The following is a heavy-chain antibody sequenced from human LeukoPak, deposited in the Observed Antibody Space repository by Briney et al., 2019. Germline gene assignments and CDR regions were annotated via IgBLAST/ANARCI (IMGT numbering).Heavy chain of an antibody. V-gene: IGHV4-59*01. D-gene: IGHD1-26*01. Sequence: ASETLSLTCTVSGGSISSYYWSWIRQPPGKGLEWIGYIYYSGSTNYNPSLKSRVTISVDTSKNQFSLKLSSVTAADTAVYYCARGIGWELLLDYWGQGTLVTVSS. J-gene: IGHJ4*02. CDR3: ARGIGWELLLDY. CDR2: IYYSGST. CDR1: GGSISSYY.